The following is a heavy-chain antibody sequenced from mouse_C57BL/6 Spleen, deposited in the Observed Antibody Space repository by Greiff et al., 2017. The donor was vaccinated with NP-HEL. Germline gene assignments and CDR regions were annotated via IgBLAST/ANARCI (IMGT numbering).Heavy chain of an antibody. CDR1: GYSFTGYY. CDR3: ARSGWLLHDAMDY. CDR2: IYPYNGVS. D-gene: IGHD2-3*01. J-gene: IGHJ4*01. V-gene: IGHV1-31*01. Sequence: EVKLVESGPELVKPGASVKISCKASGYSFTGYYMHWVKQSHGNILDWIGYIYPYNGVSSYNQKFKGKATLPVDKSSSTAFMELRSLTSEDSAVYYCARSGWLLHDAMDYWGQGTSVTVSS.